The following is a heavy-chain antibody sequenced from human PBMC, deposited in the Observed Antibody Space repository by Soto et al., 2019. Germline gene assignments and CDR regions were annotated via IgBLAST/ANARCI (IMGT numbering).Heavy chain of an antibody. V-gene: IGHV4-4*07. Sequence: PSETLSLTCSVFGDSISRHYWSWIRQPAGKGLEYIGRIYNSGLINYNPSLESRVSMSVDPSKNQISLKLTSATAAGTAIYYCARGPFCGEECYFAYWGQGTLVTVSS. J-gene: IGHJ4*02. CDR2: IYNSGLI. D-gene: IGHD2-21*01. CDR1: GDSISRHY. CDR3: ARGPFCGEECYFAY.